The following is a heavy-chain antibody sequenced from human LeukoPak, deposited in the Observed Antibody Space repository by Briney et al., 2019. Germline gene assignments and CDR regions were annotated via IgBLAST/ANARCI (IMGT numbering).Heavy chain of an antibody. CDR2: IRYDGSNK. D-gene: IGHD1-26*01. CDR1: GFTFSSYG. CDR3: AKGSGSQWGIDYYYYMDV. V-gene: IGHV3-30*02. J-gene: IGHJ6*03. Sequence: GGSLRLSCAASGFTFSSYGMHWVRQAPGKGLEWVAFIRYDGSNKYYADSVKGRFTISRDNSKNTLYLQMNSLRAEDTAVYYCAKGSGSQWGIDYYYYMDVWGKGTTVTVSS.